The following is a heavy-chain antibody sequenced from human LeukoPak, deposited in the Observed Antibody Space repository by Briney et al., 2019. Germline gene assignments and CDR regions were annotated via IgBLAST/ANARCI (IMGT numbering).Heavy chain of an antibody. CDR2: IYYSGST. J-gene: IGHJ4*02. CDR3: ARVSSWRFYFDY. D-gene: IGHD6-13*01. Sequence: SETLSLTCTVSGGSISSGGYYWSWIRQHPGKGLEWIGYIYYSGSTYYNPSLKSRVTISVDTSKNQFSLKLSSVTAADTTVYYCARVSSWRFYFDYWGQGTLVTVSS. V-gene: IGHV4-31*03. CDR1: GGSISSGGYY.